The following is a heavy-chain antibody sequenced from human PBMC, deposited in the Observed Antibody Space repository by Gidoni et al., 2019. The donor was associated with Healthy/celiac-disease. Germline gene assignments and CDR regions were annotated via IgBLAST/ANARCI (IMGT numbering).Heavy chain of an antibody. D-gene: IGHD5-18*01. V-gene: IGHV3-49*04. J-gene: IGHJ4*02. CDR2: IRSKAYGGTT. CDR3: TRHGYSYGTDQYYFDY. CDR1: GFTFGDYA. Sequence: EVQLVEAGGGLVQPGRSLRLSCTASGFTFGDYAMSWVRQAPGKGLEWVSFIRSKAYGGTTEYAASVKGRFTISRDDSKSIAYLQMNSLKTEDTAVYYCTRHGYSYGTDQYYFDYWGQGTLVTVSS.